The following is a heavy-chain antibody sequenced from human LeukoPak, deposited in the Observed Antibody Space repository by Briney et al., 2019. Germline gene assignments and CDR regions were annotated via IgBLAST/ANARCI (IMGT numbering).Heavy chain of an antibody. D-gene: IGHD1-1*01. Sequence: GGSLKLSCAASGFTFSGSAMHWVRQASGKGLEWVGRIRSKANSYATAYAASVKGRFTISRDNSKNTLYLQMNSLRVEDTAVYYCATGLRIGATGYLFAFDIWAKGRWSPSLQ. CDR1: GFTFSGSA. V-gene: IGHV3-73*01. CDR3: ATGLRIGATGYLFAFDI. CDR2: IRSKANSYAT. J-gene: IGHJ3*02.